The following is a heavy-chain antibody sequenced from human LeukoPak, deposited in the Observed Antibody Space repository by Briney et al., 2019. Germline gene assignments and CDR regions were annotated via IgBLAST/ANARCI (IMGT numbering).Heavy chain of an antibody. J-gene: IGHJ3*02. D-gene: IGHD6-19*01. CDR1: GFTFSGYA. V-gene: IGHV3-23*01. CDR3: IAGGWSTDAFEM. CDR2: ISAGGATT. Sequence: GGSLRLSCAASGFTFSGYAMNWVRQAPGKGLERVSTISAGGATTVYADSVKGRFTISRDNSRNTLYLLMNSLRGEDTAVYYCIAGGWSTDAFEMWGQGTTVTVSS.